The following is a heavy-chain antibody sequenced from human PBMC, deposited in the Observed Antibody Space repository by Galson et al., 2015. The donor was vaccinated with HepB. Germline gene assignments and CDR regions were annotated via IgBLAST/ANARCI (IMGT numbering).Heavy chain of an antibody. V-gene: IGHV3-21*01. Sequence: SLRLSCAASGFTFSSYSINWVRQAPGKGLEWVSSISSSSSYIYYADSVKGRFTISRDNAKNSLYLQMNSLRAEDTAVYYCARDRWIQLVDLDDAFDIWGQGTMVTVSS. J-gene: IGHJ3*02. D-gene: IGHD5-18*01. CDR3: ARDRWIQLVDLDDAFDI. CDR2: ISSSSSYI. CDR1: GFTFSSYS.